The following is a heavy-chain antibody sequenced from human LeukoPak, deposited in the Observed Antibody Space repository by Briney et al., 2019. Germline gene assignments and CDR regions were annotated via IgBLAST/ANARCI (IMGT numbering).Heavy chain of an antibody. CDR3: AKAVDLATISVDI. D-gene: IGHD5-24*01. CDR1: GFTFRDFH. Sequence: GGSLRLSCAASGFTFRDFHMTWIRQAPGKGLEWISYISNSGTAIYYADSLKGRFTISRDNSKNRLYLVMNSLRVDDTAVYYCAKAVDLATISVDIWGQGTMVTVSS. V-gene: IGHV3-11*01. CDR2: ISNSGTAI. J-gene: IGHJ3*02.